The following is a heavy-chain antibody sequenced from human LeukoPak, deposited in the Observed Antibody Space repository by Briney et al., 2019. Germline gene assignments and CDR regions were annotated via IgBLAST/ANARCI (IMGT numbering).Heavy chain of an antibody. CDR3: ARAPLCSGGSCYLNY. Sequence: GASVKVSCKASGYTFTGYYMHWVRQAPGQGLEWMGWINPNSGGTNYAQKFQGRVTMTRDTSISTAYMELSRLRSDGTAVYYCARAPLCSGGSCYLNYWGQGTLVTVSS. D-gene: IGHD2-15*01. V-gene: IGHV1-2*02. CDR2: INPNSGGT. CDR1: GYTFTGYY. J-gene: IGHJ4*02.